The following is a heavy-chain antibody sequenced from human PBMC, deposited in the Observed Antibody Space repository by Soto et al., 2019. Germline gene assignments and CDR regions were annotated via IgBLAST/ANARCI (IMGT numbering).Heavy chain of an antibody. CDR3: AKDGAVAGIFFHYFDY. CDR2: ISWNSGSI. V-gene: IGHV3-9*01. Sequence: DVQLVESGGGLVQPGRSLRLSCAASGFTFDDYAMHWVRQAPGKGLEWVSGISWNSGSIGYADSVKGRFTISRDNAKNSLYLQMNSLRSEDTALYYGAKDGAVAGIFFHYFDYWGQGTLVTVSS. CDR1: GFTFDDYA. J-gene: IGHJ4*02. D-gene: IGHD6-19*01.